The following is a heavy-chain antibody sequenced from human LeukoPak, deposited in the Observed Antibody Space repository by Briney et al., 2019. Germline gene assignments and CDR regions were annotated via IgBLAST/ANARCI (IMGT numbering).Heavy chain of an antibody. D-gene: IGHD3-10*01. CDR2: IYYSGST. Sequence: PSETLSLTCTVSGGSISSYYWSWIRQPPGKGLEWIGYIYYSGSTNYNPSLESRVTISIDTSKNQFSLKLSSVTAADTAVYYCARGPMVRGVKVIAYWGQGTLVTVSS. CDR3: ARGPMVRGVKVIAY. CDR1: GGSISSYY. V-gene: IGHV4-59*01. J-gene: IGHJ4*02.